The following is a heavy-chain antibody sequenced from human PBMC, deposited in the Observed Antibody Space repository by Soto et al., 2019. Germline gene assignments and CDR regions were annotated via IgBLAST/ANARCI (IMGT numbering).Heavy chain of an antibody. CDR2: IIPILGIA. D-gene: IGHD5-12*01. Sequence: QVQLVQSGAEVKKPGSSVKFSCRASGGTFSSYTISWVRQAPGQGLEWMGRIIPILGIANYAQKFQGRVTITADKSTSTAYMELSSLRSEDTAVYYCAGIVATEDFDYWGQGTLVTVSS. CDR1: GGTFSSYT. CDR3: AGIVATEDFDY. J-gene: IGHJ4*02. V-gene: IGHV1-69*02.